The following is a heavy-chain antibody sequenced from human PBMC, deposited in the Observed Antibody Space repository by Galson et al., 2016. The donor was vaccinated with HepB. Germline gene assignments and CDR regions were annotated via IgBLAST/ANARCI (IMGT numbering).Heavy chain of an antibody. CDR2: IDWNDEK. CDR1: GLSLSTTGMC. V-gene: IGHV2-70*01. J-gene: IGHJ4*02. D-gene: IGHD2-2*01. Sequence: PALVKPTQSLTLTCTFSGLSLSTTGMCLHWIRQPPGKALEWLAFIDWNDEKYYTTSLKTRLSISKDTSKNQVVLTVTNMDPVDTATYYCAWARCYGGTVNADYWGQGTLVTVSS. CDR3: AWARCYGGTVNADY.